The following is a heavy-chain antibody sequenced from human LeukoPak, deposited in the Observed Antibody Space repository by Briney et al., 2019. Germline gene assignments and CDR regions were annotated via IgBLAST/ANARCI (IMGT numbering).Heavy chain of an antibody. Sequence: GGSLRLSCTASGFTFGDYTLSWVRQAPGKGLEWVGFIRSKAYGGTTEYAASVKGRFTISRDDSKNTLYLQMNSLKTEDTAVYYCTTPPYDEDYWGQGTLVTVSS. CDR2: IRSKAYGGTT. V-gene: IGHV3-49*04. CDR3: TTPPYDEDY. CDR1: GFTFGDYT. J-gene: IGHJ4*02. D-gene: IGHD3-22*01.